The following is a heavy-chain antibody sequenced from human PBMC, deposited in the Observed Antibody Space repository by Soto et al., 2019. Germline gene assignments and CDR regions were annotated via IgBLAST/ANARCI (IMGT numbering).Heavy chain of an antibody. J-gene: IGHJ4*02. CDR3: ARRGDYYDSSGYYHTDYFDY. D-gene: IGHD3-22*01. Sequence: PWETLSLTCTVSGGSISSSSYYWGWIRQPPGKGLEWIGSIYYSGSTYYNPSLKSRVTISVDTSKNQFSLKLSSVTAADTAVYYCARRGDYYDSSGYYHTDYFDYWGQGTLVTVSS. CDR2: IYYSGST. V-gene: IGHV4-39*01. CDR1: GGSISSSSYY.